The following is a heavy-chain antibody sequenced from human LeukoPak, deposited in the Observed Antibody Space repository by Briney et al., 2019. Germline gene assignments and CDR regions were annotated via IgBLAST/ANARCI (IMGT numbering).Heavy chain of an antibody. CDR1: GYTFTGYY. Sequence: GASVKVSCKASGYTFTGYYMHWVRQAPGQGLEWMGWINPNSGGTNYAQKFQGRVTMTRDTSISTAYMELSRLRSDDTAVYYCARVRSYDFWSGSMDVWGKGTTVTVSS. V-gene: IGHV1-2*02. D-gene: IGHD3-3*01. CDR2: INPNSGGT. CDR3: ARVRSYDFWSGSMDV. J-gene: IGHJ6*04.